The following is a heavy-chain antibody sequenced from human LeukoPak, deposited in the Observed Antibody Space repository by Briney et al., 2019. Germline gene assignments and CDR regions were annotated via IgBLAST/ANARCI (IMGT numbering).Heavy chain of an antibody. CDR1: GYSISSGYY. V-gene: IGHV4-38-2*02. CDR3: ARVYDILTGYTDY. Sequence: PSETLSLTCTVSGYSISSGYYWGWIRQPPGKGLEWIGSIYYSGSTYYNPSLKSRVTISVDTSKNQFSLKLSSVTAADTAVYYCARVYDILTGYTDYWGQGTLVTVSS. J-gene: IGHJ4*02. D-gene: IGHD3-9*01. CDR2: IYYSGST.